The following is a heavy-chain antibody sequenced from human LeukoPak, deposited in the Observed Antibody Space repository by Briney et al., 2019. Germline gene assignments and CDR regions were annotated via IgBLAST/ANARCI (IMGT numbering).Heavy chain of an antibody. Sequence: SEPLSLTCAVYGGSFSGYYWNWIRQPPGKGLEWIGEINDSGSTNYNPFLKSRVSISVDTSKKQFSLKVNSVTAADTAVYYCARGVYGDYFTKTGYFDYWGQGTQVIVSS. V-gene: IGHV4-34*01. J-gene: IGHJ4*02. CDR2: INDSGST. D-gene: IGHD4-17*01. CDR1: GGSFSGYY. CDR3: ARGVYGDYFTKTGYFDY.